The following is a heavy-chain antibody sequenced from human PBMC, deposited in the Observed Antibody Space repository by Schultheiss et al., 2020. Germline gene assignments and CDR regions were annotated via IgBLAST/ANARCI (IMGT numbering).Heavy chain of an antibody. CDR2: IYYSGST. V-gene: IGHV4-61*10. Sequence: SETLSLTCAVSGGSISSSNWWSWIRQPAGKGLEWIGYIYYSGSTNYNPSLKSRVTISVDTSKNQFSLKLSSVTAADTAVYYCASGFIGGGSGYQDDYWGQGTLVTVSS. J-gene: IGHJ4*02. CDR3: ASGFIGGGSGYQDDY. CDR1: GGSISSSNW. D-gene: IGHD3-22*01.